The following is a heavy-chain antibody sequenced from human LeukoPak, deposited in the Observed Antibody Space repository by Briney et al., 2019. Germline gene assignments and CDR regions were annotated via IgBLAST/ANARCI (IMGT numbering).Heavy chain of an antibody. J-gene: IGHJ4*02. Sequence: SETLSLTCSVSGGSMSSENEYWGWIRQTPGKGLEWIGSVYNTGSTDYNPSLKRRFSISIDTSKNQFSLKVTSVTAADTAVYYCARDWYYFDYWAREPWSPSPQ. CDR3: ARDWYYFDY. CDR2: VYNTGST. CDR1: GGSMSSENEY. V-gene: IGHV4-39*07.